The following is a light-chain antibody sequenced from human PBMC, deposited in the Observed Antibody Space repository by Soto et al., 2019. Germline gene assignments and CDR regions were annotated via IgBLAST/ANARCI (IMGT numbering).Light chain of an antibody. CDR2: TAS. J-gene: IGKJ1*01. CDR3: QHYNSYSEA. CDR1: QGIRTD. V-gene: IGKV1-5*03. Sequence: MQMTQAPSSLSASVGERVTISCRASQGIRTDLAWYQQQKGKAPKLLIYTASTLQSGVPSRLTGSGYGTEFTLTISSMQNDDFATYYCQHYNSYSEAFGHGTKVDI.